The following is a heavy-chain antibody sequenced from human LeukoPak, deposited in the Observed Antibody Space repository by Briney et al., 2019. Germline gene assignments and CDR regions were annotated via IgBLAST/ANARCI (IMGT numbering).Heavy chain of an antibody. Sequence: GGSLRLSCVASGFTFSSYGMHRVRQAPGKGPEWVAVIWYDGSNKYYADSVKGRFTISRDNSKNTLYLQMNSLRAEDTAVYYCARDSSSSGLWFDPWGQGTLVTVSS. D-gene: IGHD6-6*01. J-gene: IGHJ5*02. CDR2: IWYDGSNK. V-gene: IGHV3-33*08. CDR3: ARDSSSSGLWFDP. CDR1: GFTFSSYG.